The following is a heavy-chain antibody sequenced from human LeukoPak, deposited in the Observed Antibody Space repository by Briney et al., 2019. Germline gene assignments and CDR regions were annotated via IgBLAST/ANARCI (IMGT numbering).Heavy chain of an antibody. D-gene: IGHD3-3*01. CDR3: ARGGFWSGHDAFDI. J-gene: IGHJ3*02. CDR1: GVTLSEYY. Sequence: GGSLRLSCAASGVTLSEYYVSWVRQAPRTGLGWVSYISSSGSTIYYADSVKGRFTISRDNAKNSLYLQMNSLRAEDTAVYYCARGGFWSGHDAFDIWGQGTMVTVSS. CDR2: ISSSGSTI. V-gene: IGHV3-11*01.